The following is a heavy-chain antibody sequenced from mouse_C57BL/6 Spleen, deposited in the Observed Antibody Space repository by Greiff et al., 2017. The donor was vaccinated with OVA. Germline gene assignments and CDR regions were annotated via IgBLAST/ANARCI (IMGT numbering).Heavy chain of an antibody. CDR2: IYPRSGNT. J-gene: IGHJ1*03. CDR3: ARDYDYDVRYFDV. V-gene: IGHV1-81*01. D-gene: IGHD2-4*01. CDR1: GYTFTSYG. Sequence: QVQLQQSGAELARPGASVKLSCKASGYTFTSYGISWVKQRTGQGLEWIGEIYPRSGNTYYNEKFKGKATLTADKSSSTAYMELLSLTSADSAVYFCARDYDYDVRYFDVWGTGTTVTVSS.